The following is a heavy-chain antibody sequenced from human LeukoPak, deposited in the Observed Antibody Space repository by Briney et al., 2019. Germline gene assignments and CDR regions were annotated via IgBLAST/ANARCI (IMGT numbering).Heavy chain of an antibody. Sequence: PSETLSLTCTVSGDSFSSHYWTWIRQPPGKGLEWIGYISYRGSTNYNPSLKSRATISIDTSKNQFSLRLSSVTAADTAVYYCARDLVTVTKGFDIWGQGTMVSVSS. CDR2: ISYRGST. J-gene: IGHJ3*02. CDR1: GDSFSSHY. D-gene: IGHD4-17*01. V-gene: IGHV4-59*11. CDR3: ARDLVTVTKGFDI.